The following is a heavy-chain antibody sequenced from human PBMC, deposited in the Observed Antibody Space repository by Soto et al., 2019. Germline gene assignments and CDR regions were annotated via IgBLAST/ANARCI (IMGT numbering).Heavy chain of an antibody. D-gene: IGHD6-13*01. CDR2: IKQDGSEK. CDR1: GFTFSSYW. Sequence: EVQLVESGGGLVQPGGSLRLSCAASGFTFSSYWMSWVRQAPGKGLEWVANIKQDGSEKYYVDSVKGRFTISRDNAKNSLYLQMNSLRAEDTAVYYCARDPRIIAAGRPVGYYYYGMDVWGQGTTVTVSS. J-gene: IGHJ6*02. V-gene: IGHV3-7*01. CDR3: ARDPRIIAAGRPVGYYYYGMDV.